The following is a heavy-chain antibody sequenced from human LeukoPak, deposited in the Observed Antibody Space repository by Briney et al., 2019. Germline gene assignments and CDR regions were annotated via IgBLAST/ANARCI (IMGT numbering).Heavy chain of an antibody. CDR3: TREWSRRSSGWYG. Sequence: GGSLRLSCTASGFTFGDYAMSWVRQAPGKGLEWVGFIRGRAYGGTTEYAASVKGRFTISRDDSKSIAYLQMNSLKTEDTAVYYCTREWSRRSSGWYGWGQGTLVTVSS. CDR2: IRGRAYGGTT. V-gene: IGHV3-49*04. CDR1: GFTFGDYA. J-gene: IGHJ4*02. D-gene: IGHD6-19*01.